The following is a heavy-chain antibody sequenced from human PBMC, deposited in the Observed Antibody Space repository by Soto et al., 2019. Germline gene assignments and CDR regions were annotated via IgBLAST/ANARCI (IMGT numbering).Heavy chain of an antibody. CDR2: INHSGNT. CDR3: SRRAPEGFDP. J-gene: IGHJ5*02. CDR1: GGSIGTSAYY. V-gene: IGHV4-39*01. Sequence: NPSETLSLPCSVSGGSIGTSAYYWGWIRQAPGKGLEWIGSINHSGNTYLSPSLKDRVTMSVDTSKISFSLKLRSAPAADTGLYYCSRRAPEGFDPWGQGTLVTVYS.